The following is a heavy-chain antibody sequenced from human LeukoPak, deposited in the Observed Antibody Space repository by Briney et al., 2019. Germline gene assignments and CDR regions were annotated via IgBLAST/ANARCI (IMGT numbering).Heavy chain of an antibody. CDR3: ARDLHGGNSFTSDWYFDL. CDR2: ISHSGST. CDR1: GGSISISNSNW. D-gene: IGHD4-23*01. V-gene: IGHV4-4*02. Sequence: SGTLSLTCAVSGGSISISNSNWWSWVRQPPGKGLEWIGEISHSGSTNYNPSLKSRVTISVDKSKNQFSLKLSSVTAADTAVYYCARDLHGGNSFTSDWYFDLWGRGTLVTVSS. J-gene: IGHJ2*01.